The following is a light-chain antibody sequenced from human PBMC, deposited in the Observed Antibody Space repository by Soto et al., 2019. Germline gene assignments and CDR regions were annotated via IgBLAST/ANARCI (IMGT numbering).Light chain of an antibody. CDR2: RNN. Sequence: QSVLTQPPSASGTPGQRVTISCSGSSSKIGSDYVYWYQQFPGTAPKLLIYRNNQRPSGVPYRFSGSKSGTSASLAIIGLRSEDEADYYCAAWDDSLSGYVFGTGTKVTVL. V-gene: IGLV1-47*01. J-gene: IGLJ1*01. CDR3: AAWDDSLSGYV. CDR1: SSKIGSDY.